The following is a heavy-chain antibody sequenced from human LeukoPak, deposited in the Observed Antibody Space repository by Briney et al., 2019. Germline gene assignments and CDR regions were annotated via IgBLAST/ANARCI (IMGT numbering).Heavy chain of an antibody. CDR2: ISSSSSYI. Sequence: PGGSLRLSCAASGFTFSSYSMNWVRQAPGKGLEWVSSISSSSSYIYYADSVKGRFTISRDNAKNSLYLQMNSLRAEDTAVYYCARDGKGSSGRFLEWFIIGDFDYWGQGTLVTVSS. CDR1: GFTFSSYS. D-gene: IGHD3-3*01. V-gene: IGHV3-21*01. CDR3: ARDGKGSSGRFLEWFIIGDFDY. J-gene: IGHJ4*02.